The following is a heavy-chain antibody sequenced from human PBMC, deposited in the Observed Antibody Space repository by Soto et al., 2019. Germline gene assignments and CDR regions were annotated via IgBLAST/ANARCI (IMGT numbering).Heavy chain of an antibody. CDR3: ARDGDLGYCSSTSCYGLDY. D-gene: IGHD2-2*01. J-gene: IGHJ4*02. CDR2: ISSSSSYI. CDR1: GFTFSSYS. V-gene: IGHV3-21*01. Sequence: GGSLRLSCAASGFTFSSYSMNWVRQAPGKGLEWVSSISSSSSYIYYADSVKGRFTISRDNAKNSLYLQMNSLRAEDTAVYYCARDGDLGYCSSTSCYGLDYWGQGTLVTVSS.